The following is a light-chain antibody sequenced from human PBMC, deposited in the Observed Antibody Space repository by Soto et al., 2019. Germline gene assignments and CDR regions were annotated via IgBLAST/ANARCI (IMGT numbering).Light chain of an antibody. CDR2: GAS. CDR1: QSVSSSY. Sequence: IVLTQSPGTLSLSPGERATLSCRASQSVSSSYLAWYQQKPGQAPRLLIYGASGRAPGIPDRFSGSGSGTDFTLTISRLEPEDFAVYYCQQYNNWPWTFGQGTKVDIK. V-gene: IGKV3-20*01. J-gene: IGKJ1*01. CDR3: QQYNNWPWT.